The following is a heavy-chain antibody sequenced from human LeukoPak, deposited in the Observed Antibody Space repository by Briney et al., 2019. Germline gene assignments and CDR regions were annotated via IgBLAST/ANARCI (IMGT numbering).Heavy chain of an antibody. Sequence: ASVKVSCKASGGTFSGYGITWVRQAPGQGLEWMGGIIPKSTTPNYTQHFQGRVTITADESTNTAYMDLRSLRSDDTAVYYCARVLAYCSSTSCHDYWGQGTLVTVYS. D-gene: IGHD2-2*01. V-gene: IGHV1-69*13. CDR3: ARVLAYCSSTSCHDY. CDR2: IIPKSTTP. J-gene: IGHJ4*02. CDR1: GGTFSGYG.